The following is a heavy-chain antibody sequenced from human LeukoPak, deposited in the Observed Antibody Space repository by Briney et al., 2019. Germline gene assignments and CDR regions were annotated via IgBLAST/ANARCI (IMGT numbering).Heavy chain of an antibody. Sequence: GGSLRLSCAASGFTFSSYSVNWVRQAPGEGLEWVSSISSSSYIYYADSVKGRFTISRDNAKNSLYLQMNSLRAEDTAVYYCAREKAVAGLEGIDYWGQGALVTVSS. J-gene: IGHJ4*02. CDR1: GFTFSSYS. D-gene: IGHD6-19*01. CDR3: AREKAVAGLEGIDY. CDR2: ISSSSYI. V-gene: IGHV3-21*01.